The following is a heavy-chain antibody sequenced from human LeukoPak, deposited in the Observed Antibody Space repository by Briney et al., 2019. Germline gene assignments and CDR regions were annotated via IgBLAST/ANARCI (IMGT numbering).Heavy chain of an antibody. J-gene: IGHJ3*01. CDR1: GYTFSNLG. CDR3: AKVDPPIIEGARGDAIHV. V-gene: IGHV1-18*01. Sequence: GSVKVSCRTFGYTFSNLGIAWLRQPPGQGLAWLGWTSPYGETPTYAQEFQARVTMTTDTSKTSVYLELRSLTSDATALSYCAKVDPPIIEGARGDAIHVRGQGTMVIVSS. D-gene: IGHD1-26*01. CDR2: TSPYGETP.